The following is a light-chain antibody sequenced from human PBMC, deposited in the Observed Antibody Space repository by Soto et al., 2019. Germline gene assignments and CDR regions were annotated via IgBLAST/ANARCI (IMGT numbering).Light chain of an antibody. J-gene: IGKJ2*01. CDR1: QRISIN. CDR3: QHYNNWPPYT. CDR2: GAS. Sequence: EIVMTQSPATLSVSQGERATLSCRASQRISINLAWYQQKPGQAPRLLIYGASTRATGIPARFSVSGSETEFTLTISSLQSEDSPVSYCQHYNNWPPYTFGQWTKLEIK. V-gene: IGKV3-15*01.